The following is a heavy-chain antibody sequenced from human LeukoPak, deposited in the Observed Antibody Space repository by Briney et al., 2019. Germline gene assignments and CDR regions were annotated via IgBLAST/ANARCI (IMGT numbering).Heavy chain of an antibody. CDR3: ARESPARTYYDSSGYLID. Sequence: ASVKVSRKASGYTFTSYAMNWVRQAPGQGLEWMGWINTNTGNPTYAQGFTGRFVFSLDTSVSTAYLQISSLKAEDTAVYYCARESPARTYYDSSGYLIDWGQGTLVTVSS. CDR1: GYTFTSYA. J-gene: IGHJ4*02. D-gene: IGHD3-22*01. V-gene: IGHV7-4-1*02. CDR2: INTNTGNP.